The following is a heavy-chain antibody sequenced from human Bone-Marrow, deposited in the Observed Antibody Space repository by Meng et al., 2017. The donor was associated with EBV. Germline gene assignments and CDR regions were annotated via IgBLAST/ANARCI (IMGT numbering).Heavy chain of an antibody. J-gene: IGHJ5*02. CDR2: FLPILGAA. CDR3: ARDGIAVPGGSNWFDP. D-gene: IGHD6-19*01. Sequence: QGQQVPAGAEVKKPGSSVKVSCKASGDIFTNLAFTWVRQVPGKGLEWMGGFLPILGAANYAQKFQGRLTITADKSTTTAFMELRSLRVDDTAVYFCARDGIAVPGGSNWFDPWGQGTLVTVSS. V-gene: IGHV1-69*06. CDR1: GDIFTNLA.